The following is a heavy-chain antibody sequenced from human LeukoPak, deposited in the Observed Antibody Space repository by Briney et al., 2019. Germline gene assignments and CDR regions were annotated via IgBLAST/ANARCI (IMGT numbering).Heavy chain of an antibody. CDR3: ARSAFLVTAPGLYYFDY. V-gene: IGHV4-34*01. J-gene: IGHJ4*02. D-gene: IGHD6-13*01. CDR1: GGSFSGYY. CDR2: IDHSGST. Sequence: SETLSLTCAVYGGSFSGYYWSWIRQPPGKGLEWIGEIDHSGSTNYNPSLKSRVTISVDTSKNQFSLKLSSVTAADTAVYYCARSAFLVTAPGLYYFDYWGQGTLVAVPS.